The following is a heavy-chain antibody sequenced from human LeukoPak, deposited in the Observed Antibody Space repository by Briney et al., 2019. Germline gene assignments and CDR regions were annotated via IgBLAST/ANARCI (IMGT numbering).Heavy chain of an antibody. J-gene: IGHJ4*02. D-gene: IGHD2-15*01. V-gene: IGHV3-53*01. Sequence: GGSLRLSCATSGFTVSSTYMSWVRQAPGKGLEWVSVIYSGGNIYYIESVKGRFTISRDTSKNTLYLQMNSLRAEDTAVYFCAGRHCSGGGCYFAGADPFDYWGQGTLVTVSS. CDR3: AGRHCSGGGCYFAGADPFDY. CDR1: GFTVSSTY. CDR2: IYSGGNI.